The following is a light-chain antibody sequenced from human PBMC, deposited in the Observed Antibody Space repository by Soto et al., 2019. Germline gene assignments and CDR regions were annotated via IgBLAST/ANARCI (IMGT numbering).Light chain of an antibody. CDR3: QQYGSSPWT. Sequence: EIVLTQSPGTLSLSPGERATLSCRASQSVSSNYLAWYQQKPGQATRPLIYGASSRDTGIPARFSGSGAGKDFTITISSLEPEDFAVYYCQQYGSSPWTFGQGTKVEIK. V-gene: IGKV3-20*01. CDR2: GAS. J-gene: IGKJ1*01. CDR1: QSVSSNY.